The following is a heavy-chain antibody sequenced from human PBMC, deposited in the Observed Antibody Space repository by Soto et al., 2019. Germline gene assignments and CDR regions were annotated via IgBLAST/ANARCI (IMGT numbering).Heavy chain of an antibody. J-gene: IGHJ4*02. Sequence: QVQLVRSGAEEKKPGASVKVSCKASGYTFTSYAMHWVRQAPGQRLEWMGWINAGNGNTKYSQKFQGRVTITRDTSASTAYMELSSLRSEDTDVYYCARGSGYYYWDDYWGQGTLVTVSS. CDR1: GYTFTSYA. CDR3: ARGSGYYYWDDY. V-gene: IGHV1-3*05. CDR2: INAGNGNT. D-gene: IGHD3-22*01.